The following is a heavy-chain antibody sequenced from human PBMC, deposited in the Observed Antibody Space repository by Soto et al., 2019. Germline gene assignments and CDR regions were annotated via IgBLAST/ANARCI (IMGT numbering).Heavy chain of an antibody. Sequence: QVQLEESGPGLVKASETLSPTCTVSGGSITNNYWSWIRQFPGKGLEWIGYVYSSGSTKHNPSLKSRVTISVDTAKNQFSLKLSSVTAADTAIYYCARHLPNYYYYYMDVWGKGTTVTVSS. CDR3: ARHLPNYYYYYMDV. V-gene: IGHV4-59*08. J-gene: IGHJ6*03. D-gene: IGHD2-8*01. CDR2: VYSSGST. CDR1: GGSITNNY.